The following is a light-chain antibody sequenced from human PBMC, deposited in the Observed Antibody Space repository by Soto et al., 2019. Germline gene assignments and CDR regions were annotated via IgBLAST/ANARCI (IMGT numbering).Light chain of an antibody. CDR3: QQYQNSPRT. CDR1: QSVGGNS. Sequence: ETVLPQSPGTLSLSPGERATVSCRASQSVGGNSLAWYQQRPGQAPRLLIYDTSKRATGIPDRFSGSGSGTDFTLTISRLEPADFAVYYCQQYQNSPRTFGQGTKVEIK. J-gene: IGKJ1*01. CDR2: DTS. V-gene: IGKV3-20*01.